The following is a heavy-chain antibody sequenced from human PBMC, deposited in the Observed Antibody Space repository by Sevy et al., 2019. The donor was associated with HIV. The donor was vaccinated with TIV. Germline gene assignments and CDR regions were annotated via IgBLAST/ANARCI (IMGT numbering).Heavy chain of an antibody. Sequence: GGSLRLSCAASGFTFSSYCMNWVRQAPGKGLEWVANLTEDGGDKYYVDSVKGRLSISTDDAQNSLYLEMNSLRAEDTAVYYCARWDVWGKGTTVTVSS. CDR3: ARWDV. V-gene: IGHV3-7*01. CDR2: LTEDGGDK. J-gene: IGHJ6*04. CDR1: GFTFSSYC.